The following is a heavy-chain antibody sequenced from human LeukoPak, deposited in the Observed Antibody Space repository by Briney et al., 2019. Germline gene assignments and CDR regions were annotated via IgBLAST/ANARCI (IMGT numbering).Heavy chain of an antibody. CDR3: ARDATTAVGWVYMDV. J-gene: IGHJ6*03. V-gene: IGHV3-48*03. D-gene: IGHD6-13*01. CDR2: ISTSGGTK. Sequence: GGSLRLSCAASGFTFSSFEMNWVRQAPGRGLEWLSHISTSGGTKYYADSVKGRFTIYRDNAENSVYLQMSGLTAEDTGLYYCARDATTAVGWVYMDVWGKGTTVTVSS. CDR1: GFTFSSFE.